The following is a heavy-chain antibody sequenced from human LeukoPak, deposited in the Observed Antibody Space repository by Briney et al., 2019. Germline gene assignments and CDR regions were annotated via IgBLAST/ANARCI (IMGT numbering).Heavy chain of an antibody. Sequence: GGSLRLSCAASEFSVGSNYMTWVRQAPGKGLEWVSLIYSGGSTYYADSVKGRFTISRDNSKNTLYLQMNSLRAEDTAVYYCAKDFYGSGSYYFDYWGQVTLVTVSS. CDR3: AKDFYGSGSYYFDY. D-gene: IGHD3-10*01. V-gene: IGHV3-66*01. J-gene: IGHJ4*02. CDR1: EFSVGSNY. CDR2: IYSGGST.